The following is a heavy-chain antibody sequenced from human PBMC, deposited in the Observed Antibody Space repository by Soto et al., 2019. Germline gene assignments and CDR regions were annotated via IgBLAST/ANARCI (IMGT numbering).Heavy chain of an antibody. J-gene: IGHJ6*02. CDR1: GGTFSSYT. CDR2: IIPILGIA. D-gene: IGHD2-2*01. V-gene: IGHV1-69*02. Sequence: QVQLVQSGAEVKKPGSSVKVSCKASGGTFSSYTISWVRQAPGQGLEWMGRIIPILGIANYAQKFQGRVTINEDKSTSTAYMEVSSLRSEDTAVYYCARWGVPAAESAYGMDVWGQGTTVTVSS. CDR3: ARWGVPAAESAYGMDV.